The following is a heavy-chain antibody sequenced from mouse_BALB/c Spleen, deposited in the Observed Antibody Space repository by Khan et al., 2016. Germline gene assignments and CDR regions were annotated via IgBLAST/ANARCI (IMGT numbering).Heavy chain of an antibody. CDR2: ISYSGST. CDR1: GYSITSDYA. CDR3: ARDTMITFYYAMDY. J-gene: IGHJ4*01. Sequence: EVELVESGPGLVKPSQSLSLTCTVTGYSITSDYAWNWIRQFPGNKLEWMGYISYSGSTSYNPSLKSRISITRDTSKNQFFLQLNSVTTEDTATYYCARDTMITFYYAMDYWGQGTSVTVSS. V-gene: IGHV3-2*02. D-gene: IGHD2-4*01.